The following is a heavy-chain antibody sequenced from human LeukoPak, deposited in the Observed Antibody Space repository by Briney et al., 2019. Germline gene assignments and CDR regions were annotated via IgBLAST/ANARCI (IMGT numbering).Heavy chain of an antibody. CDR3: ARLRYGRGAFDI. Sequence: PGGSLRLSCAASGFTFSSYEMNWVCQAPGKGLEWVSYISSSGSTIYYADSVKGRFTISRDNAKNSLYLQMNSLRAEDTAVYYCARLRYGRGAFDIWGQGTMVTVSS. D-gene: IGHD4-17*01. CDR2: ISSSGSTI. J-gene: IGHJ3*02. CDR1: GFTFSSYE. V-gene: IGHV3-48*03.